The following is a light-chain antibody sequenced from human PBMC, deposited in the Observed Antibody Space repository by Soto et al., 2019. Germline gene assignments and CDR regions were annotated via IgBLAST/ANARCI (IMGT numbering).Light chain of an antibody. CDR2: EVN. Sequence: QSALTQPASVSGSPGQSITISCTGASSDVGAYNYVSWYQQHPGKAPKLMIYEVNNRPSRISDPFSGSKSANTASLIISGLQAEDEADYYCSSYTSGSTLVLFGGGTKLTVL. CDR3: SSYTSGSTLVL. J-gene: IGLJ2*01. V-gene: IGLV2-14*01. CDR1: SSDVGAYNY.